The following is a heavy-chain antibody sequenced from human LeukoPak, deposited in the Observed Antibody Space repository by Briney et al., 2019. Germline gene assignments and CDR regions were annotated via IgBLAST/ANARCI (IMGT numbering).Heavy chain of an antibody. D-gene: IGHD3-10*01. CDR3: TRSDGDKYIGNYYYYMDV. CDR2: ISETSSFK. J-gene: IGHJ6*03. CDR1: GFTFSSYS. Sequence: PGGSLRLSCAASGFTFSSYSMNWVRQAPGKGLEWISYISETSSFKYYADSVKGRFTISRDNAKNSLYLQMSSLRAEDTAVYYCTRSDGDKYIGNYYYYMDVWGKGTTVTVSS. V-gene: IGHV3-48*01.